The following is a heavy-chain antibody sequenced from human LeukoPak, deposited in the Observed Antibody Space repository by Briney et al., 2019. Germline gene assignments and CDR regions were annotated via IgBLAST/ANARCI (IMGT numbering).Heavy chain of an antibody. J-gene: IGHJ6*02. Sequence: SVKVSCTASGGTFSSYAISWVRQAPGQGLEWMGGIIPIFGTANYAQKFQGRVTITADESTSTAYMKLSSLRSEDTAVYYCAGNQQWLVRPSYYYYGMDVWGQGTTVTVSS. CDR3: AGNQQWLVRPSYYYYGMDV. D-gene: IGHD6-19*01. CDR2: IIPIFGTA. CDR1: GGTFSSYA. V-gene: IGHV1-69*01.